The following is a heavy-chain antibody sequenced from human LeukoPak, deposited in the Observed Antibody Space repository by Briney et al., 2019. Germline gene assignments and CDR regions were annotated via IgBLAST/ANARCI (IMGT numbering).Heavy chain of an antibody. Sequence: GESLKISCQTSGYDFSTKWIGWVRQMPGKGLEWMGIIYPLESITKYSPAFQGHVTLTADTSINTAFLQWTSLKASDTAIYYCARLAPDYADYWFDPWGQGSLVTVSS. D-gene: IGHD4-17*01. CDR1: GYDFSTKW. V-gene: IGHV5-51*01. CDR3: ARLAPDYADYWFDP. CDR2: IYPLESIT. J-gene: IGHJ5*02.